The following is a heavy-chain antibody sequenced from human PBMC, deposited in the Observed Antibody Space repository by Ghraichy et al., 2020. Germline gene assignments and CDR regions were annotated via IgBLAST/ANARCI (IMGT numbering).Heavy chain of an antibody. CDR1: GGPISESY. J-gene: IGHJ4*02. Sequence: SQTLSLTCTVSGGPISESYWSWIRQPPGKGLEWIGYIFHSGSTNYNPSLKSRVTISLDKSKNQFSVKLRSVTAADTAVYFCARDKETTFDYWGRGTLVTVSS. V-gene: IGHV4-59*01. D-gene: IGHD1-1*01. CDR3: ARDKETTFDY. CDR2: IFHSGST.